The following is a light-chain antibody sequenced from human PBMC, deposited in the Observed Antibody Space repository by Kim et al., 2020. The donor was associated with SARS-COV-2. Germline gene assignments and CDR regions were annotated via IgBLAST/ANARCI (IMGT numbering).Light chain of an antibody. Sequence: DIQMTQSPPSLSASIGDRVTITCQASQDITYYLNWYLQKPGTAPKLLIYDASSLQTGVPSRLSGSGSGTNFTFTISSLQPEDIATYYCQQYDSLPLTFGGGTKVDIK. V-gene: IGKV1-33*01. CDR3: QQYDSLPLT. CDR2: DAS. CDR1: QDITYY. J-gene: IGKJ4*01.